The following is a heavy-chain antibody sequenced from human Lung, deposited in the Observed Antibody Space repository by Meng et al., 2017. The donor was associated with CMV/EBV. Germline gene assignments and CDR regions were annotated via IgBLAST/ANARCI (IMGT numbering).Heavy chain of an antibody. D-gene: IGHD2-2*02. V-gene: IGHV3-23*01. J-gene: IGHJ4*02. CDR2: ISGGGGST. Sequence: GESXKISCAASGFTFSSSAMTWVRQAPGKGLEWVSVISGGGGSTYYADSVKGRFTIFRDNSKYTLYLQVNSLRAEDTSVYYCARATLEYWSSTSCHTFDYWXQGTXVTVSS. CDR3: ARATLEYWSSTSCHTFDY. CDR1: GFTFSSSA.